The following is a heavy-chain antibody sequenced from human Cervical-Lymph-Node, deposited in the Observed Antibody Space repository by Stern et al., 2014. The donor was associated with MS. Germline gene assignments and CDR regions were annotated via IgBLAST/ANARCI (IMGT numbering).Heavy chain of an antibody. Sequence: VQLVESGGGVVQPGGSLRLSCAASGFTFSSYGMHWVRQAPGKGLEWVAVILYDGSNKYYADSVKGRFTISRDNSKNTLYLQMNSLRAEDTAVYYCAILGPSGSFGYWGQGTLVTVSS. CDR2: ILYDGSNK. V-gene: IGHV3-33*01. J-gene: IGHJ4*02. CDR1: GFTFSSYG. CDR3: AILGPSGSFGY. D-gene: IGHD1-26*01.